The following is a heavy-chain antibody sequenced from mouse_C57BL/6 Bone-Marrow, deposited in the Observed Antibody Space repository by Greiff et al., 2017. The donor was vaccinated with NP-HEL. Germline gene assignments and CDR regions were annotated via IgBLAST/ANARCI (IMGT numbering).Heavy chain of an antibody. Sequence: EVPLVESGGGLVQPGGSLSLSCAASGFTFTDYYMSWVRQPPGKALEWLGFIRNKANGYTTEYSASVKGRFTISRDNSQSILYLQMNALRAEDSATYYCARYGGTTVFDYWGQGTTLTVSS. CDR2: IRNKANGYTT. CDR3: ARYGGTTVFDY. J-gene: IGHJ2*01. V-gene: IGHV7-3*01. CDR1: GFTFTDYY. D-gene: IGHD1-1*01.